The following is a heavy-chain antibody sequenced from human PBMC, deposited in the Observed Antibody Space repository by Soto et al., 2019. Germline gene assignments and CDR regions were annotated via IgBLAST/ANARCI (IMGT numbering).Heavy chain of an antibody. Sequence: EVQLVESGGGLVQPGGSLRLSCAASGFTFSSYWMHWVRQVPGKGLVWVSHIDSDGNSKTYADSVKGRFTISRDNAKNTVYLQMKRMRAEDTAVYYCVRDDVGVGIDYWGLGTLVTVSS. CDR2: IDSDGNSK. CDR3: VRDDVGVGIDY. V-gene: IGHV3-74*03. D-gene: IGHD1-26*01. J-gene: IGHJ4*02. CDR1: GFTFSSYW.